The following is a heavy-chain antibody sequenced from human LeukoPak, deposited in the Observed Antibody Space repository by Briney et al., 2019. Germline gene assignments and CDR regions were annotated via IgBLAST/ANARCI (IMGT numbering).Heavy chain of an antibody. D-gene: IGHD2-21*01. Sequence: GGSLRLSCAASGFTFSYYYMTWIRQAPGKGLEWISNINQNSYTIYYADSVRGRFTISRYNAKNSLYLQLNSLRAEDTAVYYCARAGGLWDAFDIWGQGTMVTVSS. CDR2: INQNSYTI. CDR3: ARAGGLWDAFDI. J-gene: IGHJ3*02. V-gene: IGHV3-11*04. CDR1: GFTFSYYY.